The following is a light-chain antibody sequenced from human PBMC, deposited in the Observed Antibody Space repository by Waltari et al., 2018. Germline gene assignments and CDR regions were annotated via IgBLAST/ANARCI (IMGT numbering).Light chain of an antibody. Sequence: QSALTQPASVSGSPGQSITISCTGTSSDVGRYNLVSWYQQHPGKAPKLMIYEVSKRPSGVSNRCSGSNSGNTASLTISGLQAEDEADYYCCSYAGSSTYVVFGGGTKLTVL. CDR1: SSDVGRYNL. CDR3: CSYAGSSTYVV. J-gene: IGLJ2*01. V-gene: IGLV2-23*02. CDR2: EVS.